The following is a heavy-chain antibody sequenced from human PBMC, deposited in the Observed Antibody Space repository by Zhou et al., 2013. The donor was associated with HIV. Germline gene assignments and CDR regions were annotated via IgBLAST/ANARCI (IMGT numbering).Heavy chain of an antibody. J-gene: IGHJ6*03. CDR1: GGTFNTHI. D-gene: IGHD2-15*01. Sequence: QVQLVQSGAEVKKPGSSVKVSCKASGGTFNTHIVSWVRQAPGQGLEWLGGIIPIIRTTYYAQRFQGRVTISADESTGTAYMELSSLRSEDTAVYYCARGLGYCSGGRCYSYYYYMDVWGKGTTVTVSS. CDR3: ARGLGYCSGGRCYSYYYYMDV. V-gene: IGHV1-69*08. CDR2: IIPIIRTT.